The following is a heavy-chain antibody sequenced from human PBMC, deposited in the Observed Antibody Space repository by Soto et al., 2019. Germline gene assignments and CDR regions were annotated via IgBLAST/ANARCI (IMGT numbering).Heavy chain of an antibody. V-gene: IGHV1-46*03. CDR2: INPSGGST. Sequence: QVQLVQSGAEVKKPGASVKVACEASGYSFTTYYVHWVRQAPGQGLEWMGLINPSGGSTSYAQKFLGRVTITRDTSTWTVYMEVSSLKSEDTAVYYCASAPTSKHLKMDYWGQGALVTVSS. D-gene: IGHD3-3*02. J-gene: IGHJ4*02. CDR1: GYSFTTYY. CDR3: ASAPTSKHLKMDY.